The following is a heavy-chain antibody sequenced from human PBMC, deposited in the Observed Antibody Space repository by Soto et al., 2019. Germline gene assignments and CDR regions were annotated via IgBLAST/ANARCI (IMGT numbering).Heavy chain of an antibody. CDR2: INAGNGNT. J-gene: IGHJ4*02. Sequence: QVQLVQSGAEVKKPGASVKVSCKASGYTFSNYLLHWVRQAPGPRLEWMGWINAGNGNTKYSQKFQGRVTLTRDTSASTAYMELSGLRSEDTAVYYCASPSYGSGNFYWGQGTLVTVSS. CDR3: ASPSYGSGNFY. V-gene: IGHV1-3*01. D-gene: IGHD3-10*01. CDR1: GYTFSNYL.